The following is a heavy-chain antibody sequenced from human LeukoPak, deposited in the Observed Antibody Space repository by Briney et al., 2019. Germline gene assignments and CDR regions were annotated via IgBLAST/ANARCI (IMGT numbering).Heavy chain of an antibody. CDR3: AREFEAAADNAFDI. CDR2: IRYSGST. D-gene: IGHD6-13*01. J-gene: IGHJ3*02. Sequence: SETLSLTCSVSGDSISSRSYYWGWIRQPPGKGLEWIGSIRYSGSTYYNPSLKSRVTISVDASKNQFSLKVNSVTAADTAAYYCAREFEAAADNAFDIWGQGTMVTVSS. V-gene: IGHV4-39*07. CDR1: GDSISSRSYY.